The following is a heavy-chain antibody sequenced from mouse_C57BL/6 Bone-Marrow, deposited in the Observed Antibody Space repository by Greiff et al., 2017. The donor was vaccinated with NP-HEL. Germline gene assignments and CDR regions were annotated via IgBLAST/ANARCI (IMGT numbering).Heavy chain of an antibody. CDR2: IDPENGDT. D-gene: IGHD2-3*01. CDR1: GFNIKDDY. V-gene: IGHV14-4*01. J-gene: IGHJ3*01. Sequence: VQLQQSGAELVRPGASVKLSCTASGFNIKDDYMHWVKQRPEQGLEWIGWIDPENGDTEYASKSQGKAIITADTSSNTAYLQLSKLTSEDAAVYYCTAAPYDGYYTWFAYWGQGTLVTVSA. CDR3: TAAPYDGYYTWFAY.